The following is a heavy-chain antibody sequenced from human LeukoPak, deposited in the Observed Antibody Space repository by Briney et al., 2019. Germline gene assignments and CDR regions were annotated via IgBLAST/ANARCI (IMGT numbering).Heavy chain of an antibody. D-gene: IGHD4-17*01. Sequence: GGSLRLSCAASGFTVSSNYMSWVRQAPGKGLEWVSVIYSGGSTYYADSVKGRFTISRDNSKNTLYLQMNSLRAEDTAVYYCARDKQDYGVYGDAFDIWGQGTMVTVSS. CDR3: ARDKQDYGVYGDAFDI. V-gene: IGHV3-66*01. CDR1: GFTVSSNY. CDR2: IYSGGST. J-gene: IGHJ3*02.